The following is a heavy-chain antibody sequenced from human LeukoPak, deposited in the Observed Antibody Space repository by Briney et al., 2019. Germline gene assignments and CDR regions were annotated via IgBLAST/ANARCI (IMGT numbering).Heavy chain of an antibody. CDR3: SKDLTSDFGGDLDP. Sequence: GGSLRLSCAVSGFTFSNYGMHWVRQAPGKGLEWVALISFDGSQKYYADSVKGRFTISRDNSKSTVYLQMNSLRVEDAAVYYCSKDLTSDFGGDLDPWGQGTLVTVSS. J-gene: IGHJ5*02. D-gene: IGHD3-10*01. V-gene: IGHV3-30*02. CDR1: GFTFSNYG. CDR2: ISFDGSQK.